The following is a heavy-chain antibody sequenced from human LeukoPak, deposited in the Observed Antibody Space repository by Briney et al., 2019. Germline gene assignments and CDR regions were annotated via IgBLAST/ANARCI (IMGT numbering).Heavy chain of an antibody. CDR1: GFKFSNHW. J-gene: IGHJ4*02. D-gene: IGHD6-13*01. Sequence: PGASLRLSCAASGFKFSNHWMHWVRQSPGKGLVWVARINNDGSDTSHADSVEGRFTISRDNAENTLYLQMNSLRAEDTAVYYCPSDIAAAGQFDYWGQGTLLTVSS. V-gene: IGHV3-74*01. CDR3: PSDIAAAGQFDY. CDR2: INNDGSDT.